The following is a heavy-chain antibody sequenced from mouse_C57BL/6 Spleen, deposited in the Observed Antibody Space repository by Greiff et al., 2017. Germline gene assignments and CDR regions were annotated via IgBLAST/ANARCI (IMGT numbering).Heavy chain of an antibody. CDR2: ISYSGST. CDR3: ARGGGGGYFDY. J-gene: IGHJ2*01. V-gene: IGHV3-1*01. Sequence: VQLKESGPGMVKPSQSLSLTCTVTGYSITSGYDWHWIRHFPGNKLEWMGYISYSGSTNYNPSLKSRISITHDTSKNHFFLKLNSVTTEDTATYYCARGGGGGYFDYWGQGTTLTVSS. CDR1: GYSITSGYD.